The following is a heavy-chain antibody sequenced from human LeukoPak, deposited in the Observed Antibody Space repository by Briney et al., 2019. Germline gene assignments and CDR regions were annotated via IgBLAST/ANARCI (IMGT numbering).Heavy chain of an antibody. J-gene: IGHJ4*02. CDR3: ATGVVVAATAYYFDY. CDR2: FDPEDGET. V-gene: IGHV1-24*01. CDR1: GYTLTELS. D-gene: IGHD2-15*01. Sequence: ASVKVSCKVSGYTLTELSMHWVRQAPGKGLEWMGGFDPEDGETIYAQKFQGRVTMTEDTSTDTAYMELSSLRSEVTAVYYCATGVVVAATAYYFDYWGQGTLVTVSS.